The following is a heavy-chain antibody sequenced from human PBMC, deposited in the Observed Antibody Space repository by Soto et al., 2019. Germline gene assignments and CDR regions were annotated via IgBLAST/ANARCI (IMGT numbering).Heavy chain of an antibody. D-gene: IGHD3-10*01. CDR1: GGTFSSYA. Sequence: QVQLVQSGAEVKKPGSSVKVSCKASGGTFSSYAISWVRQAPGQGLEWMGGIIPIFGTANYAQKFQGRVTXXXXESTSTAYMXXXXXXXXXXXXXXXXXDSPYGSGSXYDYWGQXTLVXVXX. J-gene: IGHJ4*02. CDR2: IIPIFGTA. CDR3: XXDSPYGSGSXYDY. V-gene: IGHV1-69*01.